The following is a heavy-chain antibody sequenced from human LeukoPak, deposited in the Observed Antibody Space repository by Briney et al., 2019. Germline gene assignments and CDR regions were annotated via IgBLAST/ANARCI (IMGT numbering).Heavy chain of an antibody. Sequence: GGSLRLSCAASGFTFSAYNMHWVRQAPGKGLEWVAVISYDRILGLFKYDADSVKGRFTISRDNSENTLSLQMNSLRVEDTAVYYCAREGGCSSGTCSGMDVWGKGTTVTVSS. CDR3: AREGGCSSGTCSGMDV. V-gene: IGHV3-30*04. J-gene: IGHJ6*04. D-gene: IGHD2-2*01. CDR2: ISYDRILGLFK. CDR1: GFTFSAYN.